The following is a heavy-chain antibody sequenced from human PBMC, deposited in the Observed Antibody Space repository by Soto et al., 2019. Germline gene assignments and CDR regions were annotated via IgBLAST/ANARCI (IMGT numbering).Heavy chain of an antibody. CDR1: GGSISSYY. CDR2: IYYSGST. CDR3: ARLYSSGWYSGAFEI. J-gene: IGHJ3*02. Sequence: PSETLSLTCTVSGGSISSYYWSWIRQPPGKGLEWIGYIYYSGSTDYNPSLKSRVTISVDTSKNQFSLKLSSVTAADTAVYYCARLYSSGWYSGAFEIWGLGTMDPVSS. V-gene: IGHV4-59*01. D-gene: IGHD6-19*01.